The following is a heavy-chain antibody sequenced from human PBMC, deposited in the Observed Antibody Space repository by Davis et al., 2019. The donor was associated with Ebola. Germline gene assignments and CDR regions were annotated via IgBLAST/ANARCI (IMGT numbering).Heavy chain of an antibody. Sequence: GGSLRLSCAASGFTFSNYGMHWVRQAPGKGLEWVAVISYDGSNKFYAVSVKGRFTISRDNSKNTLYLQMNSLTAEDTAFYYCARGGETVTGTASHGMDVWGQGTTVTVSS. J-gene: IGHJ6*02. CDR3: ARGGETVTGTASHGMDV. CDR1: GFTFSNYG. D-gene: IGHD4-11*01. V-gene: IGHV3-30*03. CDR2: ISYDGSNK.